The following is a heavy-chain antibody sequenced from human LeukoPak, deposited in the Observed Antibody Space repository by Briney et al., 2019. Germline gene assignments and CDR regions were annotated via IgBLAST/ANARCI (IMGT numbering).Heavy chain of an antibody. Sequence: SQTPSLTCTVSGGSISSGDYYWSWIRQPPGKGLEWIGYIYYSGSTYYNPSLKSRVTISVDTSKNQFSLKLSSVTAADTAVYYCAREEEVTRIFDYWGQGTLVTVSS. D-gene: IGHD4-11*01. CDR3: AREEEVTRIFDY. CDR1: GGSISSGDYY. J-gene: IGHJ4*02. V-gene: IGHV4-30-4*08. CDR2: IYYSGST.